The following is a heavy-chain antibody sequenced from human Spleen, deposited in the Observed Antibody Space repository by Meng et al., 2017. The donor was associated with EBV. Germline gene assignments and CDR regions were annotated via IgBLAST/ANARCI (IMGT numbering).Heavy chain of an antibody. CDR2: IWFDESNT. V-gene: IGHV3-33*01. Sequence: QVQLVESGGGVVQPGWSLRRGCAASGFTFSTYGMHWVRQVPGKGLQWVAVIWFDESNTYYAESVQGRFTISRDNSKNTLYLQMNSLRAEDTAVYYCARDPRLIAMPIYYFDYWGQGTLVTVAS. CDR1: GFTFSTYG. J-gene: IGHJ4*02. D-gene: IGHD2-21*01. CDR3: ARDPRLIAMPIYYFDY.